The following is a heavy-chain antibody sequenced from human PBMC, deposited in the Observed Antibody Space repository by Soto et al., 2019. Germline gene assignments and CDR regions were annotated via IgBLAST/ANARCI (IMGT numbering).Heavy chain of an antibody. J-gene: IGHJ6*02. CDR3: ASGSRTFADQQWLVGEGWYYYYGMDV. CDR2: TYYRSKWYN. V-gene: IGHV6-1*01. D-gene: IGHD6-19*01. Sequence: PSQTLSLTCAISGDSVSSNSAAWNWIRQSPSRGLEWLGRTYYRSKWYNDYAVSVKSRITINPDTSKNQFSLQLNSVTPEDTAVYYCASGSRTFADQQWLVGEGWYYYYGMDVWGQGTTVTVSS. CDR1: GDSVSSNSAA.